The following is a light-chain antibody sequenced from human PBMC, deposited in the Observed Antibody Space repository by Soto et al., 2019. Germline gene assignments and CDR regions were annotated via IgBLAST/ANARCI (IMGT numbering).Light chain of an antibody. CDR2: GAS. CDR3: QQYNNWPMYT. V-gene: IGKV3-15*01. CDR1: QSVSSY. Sequence: EIVMTQSPATLSVSPGDRATLSCRANQSVSSYLAWYQQKPGQAPRLLIYGASTRATGIPARFSASGSGTEFTLTVSSLQSEDFAVYYCQQYNNWPMYTFGQGTKLEIK. J-gene: IGKJ2*01.